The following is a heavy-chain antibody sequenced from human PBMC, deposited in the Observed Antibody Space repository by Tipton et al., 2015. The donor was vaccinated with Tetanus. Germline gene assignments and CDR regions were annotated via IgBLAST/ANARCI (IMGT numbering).Heavy chain of an antibody. CDR1: GFTFSRYA. CDR3: AKVASHGSDYRSIDY. D-gene: IGHD3-10*01. V-gene: IGHV3-30-3*01. CDR2: ISYDGNNK. J-gene: IGHJ4*02. Sequence: SLRLSCAASGFTFSRYAMQWVRQAPGKGLEWVAIISYDGNNKYYADSVKGRFTISRDNSKNTLYLQMNSLIAEDTAVYYCAKVASHGSDYRSIDYWAPGTLVTVSS.